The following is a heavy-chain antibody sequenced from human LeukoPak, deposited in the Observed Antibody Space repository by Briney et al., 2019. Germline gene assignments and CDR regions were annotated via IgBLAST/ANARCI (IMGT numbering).Heavy chain of an antibody. CDR2: IYSGGST. J-gene: IGHJ4*02. CDR1: GFTVSSNY. Sequence: GGSLRLSCAASGFTVSSNYMSWVRQAPGKGLEGVSVIYSGGSTYYADSVKGRFTISRDNSKNTLYLQMNSLRAEDTAVYYCAGAHYSSGWYVGRGYYFDYWGQGTLVTVSS. CDR3: AGAHYSSGWYVGRGYYFDY. D-gene: IGHD6-19*01. V-gene: IGHV3-66*02.